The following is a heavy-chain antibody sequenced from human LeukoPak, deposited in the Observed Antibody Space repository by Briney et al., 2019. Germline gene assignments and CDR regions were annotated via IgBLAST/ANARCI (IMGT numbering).Heavy chain of an antibody. CDR2: INSDGSST. V-gene: IGHV3-74*01. CDR3: ASARSRQWLVLDY. CDR1: GFTFSSYW. Sequence: GGSLRLSCAASGFTFSSYWMHWVRQAPGKGLVWVSRINSDGSSTSYADSVKGRFTISRDNAKNTLYLQMNSLRAEDTAVYYCASARSRQWLVLDYWGQGTLVTVSS. D-gene: IGHD6-19*01. J-gene: IGHJ4*02.